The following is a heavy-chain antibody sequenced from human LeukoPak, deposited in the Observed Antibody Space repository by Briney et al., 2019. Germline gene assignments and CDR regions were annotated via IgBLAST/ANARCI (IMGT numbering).Heavy chain of an antibody. J-gene: IGHJ4*02. Sequence: SVKVSCKASGGTFSSYAISWVRQAPGQGFEWMGRIIPILGIANYAQKFQGRVTITADKSTSTAYMELSSLRSEDTAVYYCARDLAYCSSTSCFPEHYWGQGTLVTVSS. CDR3: ARDLAYCSSTSCFPEHY. V-gene: IGHV1-69*04. CDR1: GGTFSSYA. D-gene: IGHD2-2*01. CDR2: IIPILGIA.